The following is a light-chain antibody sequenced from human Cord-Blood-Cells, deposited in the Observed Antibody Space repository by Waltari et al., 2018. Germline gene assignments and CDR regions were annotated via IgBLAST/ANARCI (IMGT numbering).Light chain of an antibody. CDR1: QSVSSY. CDR3: QQRSNWPPYT. CDR2: DAS. Sequence: EIVLTQSPATLSLSPGERATLSCRASQSVSSYVAWYQQKPVQAPRLLIYDASNRATGIPARFSGSVSVTDFTLTISSLEPEDFAVYYCQQRSNWPPYTFGQGTKLEIK. J-gene: IGKJ2*01. V-gene: IGKV3-11*01.